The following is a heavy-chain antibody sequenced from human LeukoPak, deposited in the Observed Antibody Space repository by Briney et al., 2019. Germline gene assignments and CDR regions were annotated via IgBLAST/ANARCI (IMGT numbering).Heavy chain of an antibody. D-gene: IGHD1-14*01. CDR1: GGSVSTISHF. Sequence: TPSETPSLTCTVSGGSVSTISHFWDWVRQPPGKGLEWIVSLSDTGTTYYNPSLESRVTMSVDTSKNQFSLKLSSVTAADTAVYYCARRDHTGRSHAWFDPWGQGTLVTVSS. V-gene: IGHV4-39*01. J-gene: IGHJ5*02. CDR2: LSDTGTT. CDR3: ARRDHTGRSHAWFDP.